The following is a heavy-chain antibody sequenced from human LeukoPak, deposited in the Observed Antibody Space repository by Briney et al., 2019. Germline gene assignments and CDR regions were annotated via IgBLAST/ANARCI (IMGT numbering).Heavy chain of an antibody. CDR1: GFTFSRYE. Sequence: PGGSLRLSCAASGFTFSRYEMNWVRQAPGTGLKWFSYISSSGSTIYSAASGKGRFTISRDNAQPSMYLQINSLRGQAPAVYYCAELNSTMTGGVWGKETTVTISS. CDR2: ISSSGSTI. D-gene: IGHD2/OR15-2a*01. V-gene: IGHV3-48*03. J-gene: IGHJ6*04. CDR3: AELNSTMTGGV.